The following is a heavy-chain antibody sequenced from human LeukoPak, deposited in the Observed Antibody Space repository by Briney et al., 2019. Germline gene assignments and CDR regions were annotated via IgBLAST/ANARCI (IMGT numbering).Heavy chain of an antibody. CDR1: GGTSSSYA. CDR2: IIPIFGTA. V-gene: IGHV1-69*13. Sequence: SVKVSCKASGGTSSSYAISWVRQAPGQGLEWMGGIIPIFGTANYAQKFQGRVTITADESTSTTYMELSSLRSEDTAVYYCARGRYCSSTSCLNWFDPWGQGTLVTVSS. J-gene: IGHJ5*02. CDR3: ARGRYCSSTSCLNWFDP. D-gene: IGHD2-2*01.